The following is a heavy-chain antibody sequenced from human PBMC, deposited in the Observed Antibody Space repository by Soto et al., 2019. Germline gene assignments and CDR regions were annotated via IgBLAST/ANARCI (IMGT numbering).Heavy chain of an antibody. CDR1: GGSISSGDYY. Sequence: PSETLSLTCTVSGGSISSGDYYWSWIRQPPGKGLEWIGYIYYSGITNSNPSLRSRVTISVDTSKNQFSLKLNPVAVADTAVYFCARHFSSGWDYFDYWGQGTLVTVSS. CDR2: IYYSGIT. V-gene: IGHV4-61*08. J-gene: IGHJ4*02. D-gene: IGHD6-19*01. CDR3: ARHFSSGWDYFDY.